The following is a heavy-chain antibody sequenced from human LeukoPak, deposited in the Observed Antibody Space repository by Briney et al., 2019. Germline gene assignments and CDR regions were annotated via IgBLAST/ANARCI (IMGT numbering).Heavy chain of an antibody. Sequence: GGSLRLSCAASGFTFSSYSMTWVRQAPGKGLGWVSYISSSSSTIYYADSVKGRFTISRDNAKNSLYLQMNSLRAEDTAVYYCARDFLLGYCSGGSCPNWGQGTLVTVSS. CDR3: ARDFLLGYCSGGSCPN. CDR2: ISSSSSTI. D-gene: IGHD2-15*01. J-gene: IGHJ4*02. CDR1: GFTFSSYS. V-gene: IGHV3-48*01.